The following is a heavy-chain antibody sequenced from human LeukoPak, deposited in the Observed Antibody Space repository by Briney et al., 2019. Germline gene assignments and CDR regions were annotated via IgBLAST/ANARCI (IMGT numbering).Heavy chain of an antibody. CDR1: GFTFSSDW. D-gene: IGHD3-22*01. CDR3: ARDWWDSSGYFDY. J-gene: IGHJ4*02. CDR2: IKPDEGEK. V-gene: IGHV3-7*01. Sequence: PGGSLRLSCAASGFTFSSDWMIWVRQAPGKGLEWVANIKPDEGEKYYVDSVKGRFTVSRDNARNSLYLQMNSLRAEDTAVYYCARDWWDSSGYFDYWGQGTLVTVSS.